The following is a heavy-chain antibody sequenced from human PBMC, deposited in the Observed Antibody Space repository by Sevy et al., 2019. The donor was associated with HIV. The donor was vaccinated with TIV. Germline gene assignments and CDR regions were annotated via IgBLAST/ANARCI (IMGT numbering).Heavy chain of an antibody. CDR2: IRSKAYGGTT. D-gene: IGHD3-9*01. CDR1: GFTFGDYA. V-gene: IGHV3-49*03. Sequence: GGSLRLSCTASGFTFGDYAMSWFRQAPGKGLEWVGSIRSKAYGGTTEYAASVKGRFTISRDDSKSIAYLQMNSLKTEDTAVYYCTSEQTDKRRYFDWFIIGRNWGQGTLVTVSS. J-gene: IGHJ4*02. CDR3: TSEQTDKRRYFDWFIIGRN.